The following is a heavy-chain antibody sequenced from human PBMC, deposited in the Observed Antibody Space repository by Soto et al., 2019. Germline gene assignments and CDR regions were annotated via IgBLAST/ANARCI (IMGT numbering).Heavy chain of an antibody. CDR2: IYPSDSDT. Sequence: PGESLKISCKGSGYSFSTFWIGWVRQMPGKGLEWMGIIYPSDSDTRYSPSFQGQVTISADKSSRTAYLQWSSLKASDSAMYYCARLPQEYYYHGMDVWGQGTKATVS. J-gene: IGHJ6*02. CDR1: GYSFSTFW. V-gene: IGHV5-51*01. CDR3: ARLPQEYYYHGMDV.